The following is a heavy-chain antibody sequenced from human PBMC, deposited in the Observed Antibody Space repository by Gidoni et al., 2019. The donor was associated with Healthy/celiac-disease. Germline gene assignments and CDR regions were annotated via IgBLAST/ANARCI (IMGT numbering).Heavy chain of an antibody. Sequence: LQLQESGPGLEKPSETLSLTCTVSGGSISSYYWSWIRQPPGKGLEWIGYIYYSGSTNYNPSLKSRVTISVDTSKNQFSLKLSSVTAADTAVYYCARGIQLWGPYYFDYWGQGTLVTVSS. CDR2: IYYSGST. D-gene: IGHD5-18*01. V-gene: IGHV4-59*01. CDR3: ARGIQLWGPYYFDY. J-gene: IGHJ4*02. CDR1: GGSISSYY.